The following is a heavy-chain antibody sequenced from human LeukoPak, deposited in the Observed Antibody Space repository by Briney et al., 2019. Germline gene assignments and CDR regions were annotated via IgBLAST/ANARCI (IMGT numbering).Heavy chain of an antibody. CDR3: ARDKEAVVQTWGAFDI. Sequence: ASVKVSCKASGYTFTSYAMNWVRQAPGQGLEWMGWINTNTGNPTYAQGFTGRFVFSLDTSVTTAYLQISSLKAEDTAVYYCARDKEAVVQTWGAFDIWGQGTMVTVSS. D-gene: IGHD6-19*01. CDR2: INTNTGNP. V-gene: IGHV7-4-1*02. CDR1: GYTFTSYA. J-gene: IGHJ3*02.